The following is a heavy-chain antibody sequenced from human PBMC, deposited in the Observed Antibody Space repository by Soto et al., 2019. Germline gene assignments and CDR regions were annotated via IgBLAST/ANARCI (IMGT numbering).Heavy chain of an antibody. Sequence: QVQLVESGGGVVQPGRSLRLSCAASGFTFSSYAMHWVRQAPGKGLEWLAVTAYDESHMYYADSVKGRFTISRDNSKNTLYLEMKSLRADDTALYYCAKDKYDLGVYYNRGFDHWGQGTLVTVSS. CDR2: TAYDESHM. CDR1: GFTFSSYA. CDR3: AKDKYDLGVYYNRGFDH. J-gene: IGHJ4*02. V-gene: IGHV3-30*18. D-gene: IGHD3-10*01.